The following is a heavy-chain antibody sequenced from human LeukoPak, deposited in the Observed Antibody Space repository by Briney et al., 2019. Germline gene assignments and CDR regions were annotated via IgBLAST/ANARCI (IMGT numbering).Heavy chain of an antibody. V-gene: IGHV2-5*02. CDR3: ARHTEELVLDY. D-gene: IGHD6-6*01. CDR1: GFSLSTSGLG. CDR2: IYWDDDK. Sequence: ESGPTLVNPTQTLTLTCTFSGFSLSTSGLGVGWIRQPPGRALEWLALIYWDDDKRYSPSLKSRLTITKDTSKNQVVLTMTNMDPVDTATYYCARHTEELVLDYWGQGTLVTVSS. J-gene: IGHJ4*02.